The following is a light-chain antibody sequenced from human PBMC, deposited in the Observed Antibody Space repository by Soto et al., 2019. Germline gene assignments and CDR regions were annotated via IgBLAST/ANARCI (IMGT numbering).Light chain of an antibody. Sequence: DIQMTQSPSSLSASVGDRVTITCRASQSISSYLNWYQQKPGKAPKLLIYAASSLQSGGPSRFSGSGSGTYFTLTISSLQPEDFATYYGQQSYSTPPSFGQGTKLEIK. J-gene: IGKJ2*01. CDR1: QSISSY. V-gene: IGKV1-39*01. CDR3: QQSYSTPPS. CDR2: AAS.